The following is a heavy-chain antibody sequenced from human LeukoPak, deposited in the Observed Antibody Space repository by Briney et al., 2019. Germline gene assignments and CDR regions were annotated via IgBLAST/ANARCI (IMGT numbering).Heavy chain of an antibody. V-gene: IGHV4-39*01. J-gene: IGHJ4*02. CDR2: VSYSRTT. CDR1: GGSLSSSSFF. D-gene: IGHD2-2*01. CDR3: AKLSCSSTFCPLDY. Sequence: SETLSLTCTVSGGSLSSSSFFWAWIRQPPGKGLGWIETVSYSRTTYYSPCIKSRVTISVDTSKSQFSLRLTSVTAADTALYYCAKLSCSSTFCPLDYWGQETLVSVSS.